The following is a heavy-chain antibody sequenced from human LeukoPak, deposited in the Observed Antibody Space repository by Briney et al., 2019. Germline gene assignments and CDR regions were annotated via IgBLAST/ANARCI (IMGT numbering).Heavy chain of an antibody. Sequence: SGGSLRLSCAASGFTFSTYSMNWVRQAPGKGLEWVSSFGTRSSSIYYADSVKGRFTISRDNAKNSLYLQMDSLRAEDTAVYYCAREELEGFDYWGQGTLVTVSS. CDR3: AREELEGFDY. CDR1: GFTFSTYS. J-gene: IGHJ4*02. V-gene: IGHV3-21*01. D-gene: IGHD3-3*01. CDR2: FGTRSSSI.